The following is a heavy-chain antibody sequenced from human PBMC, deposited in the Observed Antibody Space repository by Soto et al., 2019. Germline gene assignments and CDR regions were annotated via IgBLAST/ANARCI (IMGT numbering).Heavy chain of an antibody. CDR2: INDVGVST. V-gene: IGHV3-23*01. CDR3: AKVSSRERGYSYGASDY. D-gene: IGHD5-18*01. CDR1: GFIFDNYS. J-gene: IGHJ4*02. Sequence: PGGSLRLSCAASGFIFDNYSMTWVRQAPWKGLEWVSSINDVGVSTYYADSVKGRFTISRDSSRNTLFLQMNSLRAEDTAIYYCAKVSSRERGYSYGASDYFGQGIMVTFSS.